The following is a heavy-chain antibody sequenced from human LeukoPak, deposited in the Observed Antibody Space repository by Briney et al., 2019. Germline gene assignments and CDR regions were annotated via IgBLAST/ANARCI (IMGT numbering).Heavy chain of an antibody. CDR1: GYTFTGYW. J-gene: IGHJ4*02. CDR3: ARENFDRLLSPLDY. CDR2: ISPSGGST. D-gene: IGHD3-9*01. Sequence: ASVKVSCKAFGYTFTGYWMHWVRQAPGQGPEWMGVISPSGGSTIYAQKFKGRVTLTRDMSTSTDYLELSSLRSEDTAVYYCARENFDRLLSPLDYWGQGTLVTVSS. V-gene: IGHV1-46*01.